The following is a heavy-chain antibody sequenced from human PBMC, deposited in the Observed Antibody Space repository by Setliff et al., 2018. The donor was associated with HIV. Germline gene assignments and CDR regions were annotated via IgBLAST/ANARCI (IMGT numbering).Heavy chain of an antibody. CDR1: GDSINSGSYY. D-gene: IGHD3-3*01. CDR3: AREAPSDPTRYYNFWSGYPDWFDP. J-gene: IGHJ5*02. CDR2: IYNGGAS. V-gene: IGHV4-39*07. Sequence: PSETLSLTCIVSGDSINSGSYYWGWIRQPPGKGLEWIGTIYNGGASHYNPSLKSRVIIFLDTSKNQLSLELTSVTAADTAVYYCAREAPSDPTRYYNFWSGYPDWFDPWGQGTLVTVSS.